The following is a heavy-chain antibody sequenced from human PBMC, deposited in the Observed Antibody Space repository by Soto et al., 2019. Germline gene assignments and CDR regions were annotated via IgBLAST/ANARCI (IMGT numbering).Heavy chain of an antibody. J-gene: IGHJ4*02. Sequence: PSETLSLTCDVYSDSFAAYYWGWIRQPPGKGLEWIGEVNHSGSPNYNPSLKSRVTISVATSRNQFSLRLTSVTAADTAVYYCARLRNLGTIDSWGQGTLVTVSS. CDR3: ARLRNLGTIDS. CDR2: VNHSGSP. CDR1: SDSFAAYY. V-gene: IGHV4-34*01. D-gene: IGHD1-7*01.